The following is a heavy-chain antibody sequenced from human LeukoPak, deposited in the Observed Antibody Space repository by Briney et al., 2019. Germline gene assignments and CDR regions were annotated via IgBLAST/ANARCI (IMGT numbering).Heavy chain of an antibody. V-gene: IGHV3-30-3*01. CDR3: ARAGYGSGSYRNNYYYYYGMDV. D-gene: IGHD3-10*01. CDR2: ISYDGSNK. J-gene: IGHJ6*02. CDR1: GFTFSSYA. Sequence: GGSLRLSCAASGFTFSSYAMHWVRQAPGKGLEWVAVISYDGSNKYYADSVKGRFTISRDNSKNTLYLQMNSLRAEDTAVYYCARAGYGSGSYRNNYYYYYGMDVWSQGTTVTVSS.